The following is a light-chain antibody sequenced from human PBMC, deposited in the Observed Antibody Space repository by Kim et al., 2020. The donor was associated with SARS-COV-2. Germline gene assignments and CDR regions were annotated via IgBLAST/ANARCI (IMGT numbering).Light chain of an antibody. Sequence: GQSVTIFCTGTSSDVGGYNYVSWYQQHPGKAPKLMIYDVNKQPSGVPDRFSGSKSGNTASLTISGLQADDEADYYCCSYAGSHTWVFGGGTKLTVL. CDR3: CSYAGSHTWV. V-gene: IGLV2-11*01. J-gene: IGLJ3*02. CDR2: DVN. CDR1: SSDVGGYNY.